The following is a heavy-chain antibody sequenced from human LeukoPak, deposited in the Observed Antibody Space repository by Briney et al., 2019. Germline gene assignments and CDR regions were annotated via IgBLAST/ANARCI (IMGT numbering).Heavy chain of an antibody. CDR1: GFNFRDTW. V-gene: IGHV3-74*01. Sequence: GGSLRLSCAASGFNFRDTWMHWVRQTPGKGLVWVSNVRNDGATTYGDFVKGRFTTSRDNAKNTVYLQLNSLRVEDTAVYYCVRDNYYVMDVWGQGTTVIVSS. CDR2: VRNDGATT. CDR3: VRDNYYVMDV. J-gene: IGHJ6*02.